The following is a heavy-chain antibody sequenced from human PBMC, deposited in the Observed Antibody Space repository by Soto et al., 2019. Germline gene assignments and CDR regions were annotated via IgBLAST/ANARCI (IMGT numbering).Heavy chain of an antibody. D-gene: IGHD6-6*01. CDR1: GGSISTYY. CDR3: ARGGSSWATTYYFDY. J-gene: IGHJ4*02. Sequence: TSETLSLTCTVSGGSISTYYWSWIRQPPGKGLEWIGNIYYSGSTNYNPSLKSRVTMSEDTSKNQFSLKLNSVTAADTAVYYCARGGSSWATTYYFDYWGQGTLVTVSS. V-gene: IGHV4-59*01. CDR2: IYYSGST.